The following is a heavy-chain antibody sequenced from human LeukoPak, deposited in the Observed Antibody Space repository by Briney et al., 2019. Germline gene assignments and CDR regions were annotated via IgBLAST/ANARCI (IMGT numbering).Heavy chain of an antibody. V-gene: IGHV3-30-3*01. CDR1: GVTFSTYA. CDR3: ARATRRDGSPYYLDH. D-gene: IGHD5-24*01. CDR2: ISYDGSNK. Sequence: PGRSLRLSCAGSGVTFSTYAMQWVRQAPGKGLEWVAVISYDGSNKYYADSVKGRFTISRDNSKNTLYLQMNSLRAEDTAVYYCARATRRDGSPYYLDHWGQGTLVTVSS. J-gene: IGHJ4*02.